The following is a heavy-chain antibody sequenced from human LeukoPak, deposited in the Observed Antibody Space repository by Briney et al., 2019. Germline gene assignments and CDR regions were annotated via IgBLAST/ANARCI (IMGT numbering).Heavy chain of an antibody. V-gene: IGHV3-30*02. CDR2: IRYDGGNK. Sequence: GGSLRLSCAASGFTFSSYGMHWVRQAPGKGLEWVAFIRYDGGNKYYADSVKGRFTISRDNAKNSLYLQMNSLRAEDTALYYCAKDIGPECIAAADHWGQGTLVTVSS. J-gene: IGHJ5*02. CDR3: AKDIGPECIAAADH. D-gene: IGHD6-13*01. CDR1: GFTFSSYG.